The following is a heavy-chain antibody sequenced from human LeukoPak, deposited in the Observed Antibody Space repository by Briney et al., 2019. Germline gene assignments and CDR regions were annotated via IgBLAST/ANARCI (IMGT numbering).Heavy chain of an antibody. Sequence: PSETLSLTCTVSGGSISSYYWSWIRQPPGKGLEWIGYIYYSGSTNYNPSLKSRVTISVDTSKNQFSLKLSSVTAADTAVYYCARAYSGYDFWSGFPQGSVEWFDPWGQGTLVTVSS. J-gene: IGHJ5*02. CDR2: IYYSGST. V-gene: IGHV4-59*01. CDR3: ARAYSGYDFWSGFPQGSVEWFDP. CDR1: GGSISSYY. D-gene: IGHD3-3*01.